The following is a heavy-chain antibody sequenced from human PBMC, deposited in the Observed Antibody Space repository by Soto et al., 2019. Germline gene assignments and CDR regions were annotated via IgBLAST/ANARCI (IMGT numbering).Heavy chain of an antibody. CDR2: IYPGDSDT. CDR3: ARPFKGGSGWYTAFDI. D-gene: IGHD6-19*01. J-gene: IGHJ3*02. Sequence: DALTMSWEGSGYRFTSGALTMARQLPGKGLEWMGIIYPGDSDTRYRPSFQGQVTISADKSISTAYLQWSSLKASDTATYYCARPFKGGSGWYTAFDIWGQGTMVTVS. V-gene: IGHV5-51*01. CDR1: GYRFTSGA.